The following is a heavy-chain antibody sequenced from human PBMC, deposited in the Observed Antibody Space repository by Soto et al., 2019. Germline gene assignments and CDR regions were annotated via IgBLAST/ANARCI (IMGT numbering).Heavy chain of an antibody. V-gene: IGHV1-69*01. Sequence: QVQLVQSGAEVKQPGSSVKVSCTISGGTFDSFTISWVRQAPGQGFEWMGGIIPVSGVPSYSRHFQGRITITADASTRSAYMDLSGLKFEDSAVYFCARDSRTANLDFWGQGTLVSVS. CDR3: ARDSRTANLDF. CDR1: GGTFDSFT. CDR2: IIPVSGVP. J-gene: IGHJ4*02. D-gene: IGHD2-2*01.